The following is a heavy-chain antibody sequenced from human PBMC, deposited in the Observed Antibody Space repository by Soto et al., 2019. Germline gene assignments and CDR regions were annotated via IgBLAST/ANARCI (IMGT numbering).Heavy chain of an antibody. J-gene: IGHJ1*01. Sequence: ASETLSLTCAVYGGSFSGYYWSWIRQPPGKGLEWIGEINHSGSTNYNPSLKSRVTISVDTSKNQFSLKLSSVTAADTAVYYCAEFYYDSSGTLFQHWGQGTLVTVSS. V-gene: IGHV4-34*01. CDR1: GGSFSGYY. D-gene: IGHD3-22*01. CDR2: INHSGST. CDR3: AEFYYDSSGTLFQH.